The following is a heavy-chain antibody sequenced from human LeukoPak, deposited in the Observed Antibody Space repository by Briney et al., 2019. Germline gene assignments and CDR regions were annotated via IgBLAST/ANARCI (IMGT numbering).Heavy chain of an antibody. CDR2: INHSGST. V-gene: IGHV4-34*01. J-gene: IGHJ1*01. CDR3: ARVGSSWYGYFQH. D-gene: IGHD6-13*01. Sequence: SETLSLTCAVYGGSFSGYYWSWIRQPPGKGLEWIGEINHSGSTNSNPSLKSRVTISVDTSKNQFSLKLSSVTAADTAVYYCARVGSSWYGYFQHWGQGTLVTVSS. CDR1: GGSFSGYY.